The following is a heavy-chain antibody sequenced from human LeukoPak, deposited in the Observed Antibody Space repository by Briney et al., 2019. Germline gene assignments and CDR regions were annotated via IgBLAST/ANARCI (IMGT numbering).Heavy chain of an antibody. CDR1: GFTFSSYS. CDR3: ARVLHKRNYDSTTYYGY. V-gene: IGHV3-48*01. CDR2: ISSSSSTI. D-gene: IGHD3-22*01. Sequence: GGSLRLSCAASGFTFSSYSMNWVRQAPGRGLEWVSYISSSSSTIYYADSVKGRFTISRDNAKNSLYLQMNSLRAEDTAVYYCARVLHKRNYDSTTYYGYWGQGTLVTVSS. J-gene: IGHJ4*02.